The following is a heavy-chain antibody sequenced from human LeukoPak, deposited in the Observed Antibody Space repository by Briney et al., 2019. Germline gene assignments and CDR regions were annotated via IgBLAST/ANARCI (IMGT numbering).Heavy chain of an antibody. D-gene: IGHD6-19*01. Sequence: GGSLRLSCTASGFTFSNYAMSWFRQAPGKGLVGFSAISGSGDSTFYTDSVRGRFTISRDNSKNTLYLQMKSLRAEDTAVYYCAKDSVVVAGLVNYFDSWGQGTLVTVSS. CDR2: ISGSGDST. V-gene: IGHV3-23*01. J-gene: IGHJ4*02. CDR1: GFTFSNYA. CDR3: AKDSVVVAGLVNYFDS.